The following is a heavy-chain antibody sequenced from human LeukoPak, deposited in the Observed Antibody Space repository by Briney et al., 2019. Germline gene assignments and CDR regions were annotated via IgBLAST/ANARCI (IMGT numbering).Heavy chain of an antibody. J-gene: IGHJ4*02. CDR2: IYSGGST. CDR1: GFTFDDYG. Sequence: GGSLRLSCAASGFTFDDYGMSWVRQAPGKGLEWVSVIYSGGSTYYADSVKGRFTISRDNSKNTLYLQMNSLRAEDTAVYYCARRTFDYWGQGTLVTVSS. CDR3: ARRTFDY. V-gene: IGHV3-66*04.